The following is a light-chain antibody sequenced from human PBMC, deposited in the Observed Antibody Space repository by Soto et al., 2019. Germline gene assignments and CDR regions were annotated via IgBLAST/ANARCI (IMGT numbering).Light chain of an antibody. CDR2: EVS. CDR3: SSYAGSNNYV. V-gene: IGLV2-8*01. J-gene: IGLJ1*01. CDR1: TSDVGGYNY. Sequence: QSALTQPPSASGSPGQSVTISCTGTTSDVGGYNYVSWYQQHPGKAPKFMIYEVSKRPSGVPDRFSGSKSGNTASLTVSGVQAEDEADYYCSSYAGSNNYVFGTGTKVTVL.